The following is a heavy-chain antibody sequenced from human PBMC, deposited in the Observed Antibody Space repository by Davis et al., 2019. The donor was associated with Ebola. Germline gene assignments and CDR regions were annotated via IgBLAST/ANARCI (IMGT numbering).Heavy chain of an antibody. V-gene: IGHV3-74*01. CDR1: GFTVSSNY. D-gene: IGHD2-2*01. CDR3: ASGCSSTSWPDY. CDR2: INSDGSST. J-gene: IGHJ4*02. Sequence: GESLKISCAASGFTVSSNYMSWVRQAPGKGLVWVSRINSDGSSTSYADPVKGRFTISRDNAKNTLYLQMNSMRAEDTAVYYCASGCSSTSWPDYWGQGTLVTVSS.